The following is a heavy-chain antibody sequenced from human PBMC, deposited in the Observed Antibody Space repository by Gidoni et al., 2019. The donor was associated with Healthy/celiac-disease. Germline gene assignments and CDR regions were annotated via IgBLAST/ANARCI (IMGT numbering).Heavy chain of an antibody. Sequence: EVQLLESGVGLVPPGGSLRLSCAASGFTFNSYAMRWVRKAPGKGLEWVSAISGSGGSTYDADSVKGRFTISRDNSKNTLYLQMNSLRAEDTAVYYCAKDLDHDAFDIWGQGTMVTVSS. J-gene: IGHJ3*02. CDR1: GFTFNSYA. CDR2: ISGSGGST. V-gene: IGHV3-23*01. CDR3: AKDLDHDAFDI.